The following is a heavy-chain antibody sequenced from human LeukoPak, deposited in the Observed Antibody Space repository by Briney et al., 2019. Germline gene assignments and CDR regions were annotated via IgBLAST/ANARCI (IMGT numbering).Heavy chain of an antibody. CDR3: ARLSGWFDY. CDR1: GFTVSINY. J-gene: IGHJ4*02. D-gene: IGHD6-19*01. Sequence: GGSLRLSCAASGFTVSINYMRWVRKAPGKGLEWVSLIYSGDSTYYAESVKGRFTISRDNSKNTLYLQMNSLRPDDTAVYYCARLSGWFDYWGQGTLVTVSS. V-gene: IGHV3-53*01. CDR2: IYSGDST.